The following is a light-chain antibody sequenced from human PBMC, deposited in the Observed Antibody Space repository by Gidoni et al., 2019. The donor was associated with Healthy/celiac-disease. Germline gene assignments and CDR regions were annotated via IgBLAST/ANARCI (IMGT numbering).Light chain of an antibody. CDR3: AAWDDSLNGPV. J-gene: IGLJ2*01. CDR2: SNN. CDR1: SSNIGSNT. Sequence: QSVLTQPPSASGTPGQRVTISCSGISSNIGSNTVNWYQQIPGTAPKLLIYSNNQRPSGVPDRVSGSKSGTSASLAISGLQSEDEADYYCAAWDDSLNGPVFGGGTKLTVL. V-gene: IGLV1-44*01.